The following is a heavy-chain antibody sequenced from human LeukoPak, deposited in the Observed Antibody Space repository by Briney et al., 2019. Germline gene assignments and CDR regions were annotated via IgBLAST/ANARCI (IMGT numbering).Heavy chain of an antibody. V-gene: IGHV3-9*01. D-gene: IGHD6-19*01. CDR2: ISWNSGSI. CDR3: AKDSDSGWYGAFDI. Sequence: GGSLRLSCAASGFTFDDYAMHWVRHALGKGLEWVSGISWNSGSIGYADSVKGRFTISRDNAKNSLYLQMNSLRAEDTALYYCAKDSDSGWYGAFDIWGQGTMVTVSS. CDR1: GFTFDDYA. J-gene: IGHJ3*02.